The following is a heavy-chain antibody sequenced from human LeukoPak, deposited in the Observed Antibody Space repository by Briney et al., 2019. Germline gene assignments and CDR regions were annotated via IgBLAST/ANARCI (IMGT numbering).Heavy chain of an antibody. V-gene: IGHV4-61*02. CDR2: IYTSGST. D-gene: IGHD1-14*01. Sequence: SETLSLTCTVSGGSISSGSYYWSWIRQPAGKGLEWIGRIYTSGSTNYNPSLKSRVTISVDTSKNQFSLKLSSVTAADTAVYYCARLGRTRIDYWGQGTLVTVSS. CDR1: GGSISSGSYY. CDR3: ARLGRTRIDY. J-gene: IGHJ4*02.